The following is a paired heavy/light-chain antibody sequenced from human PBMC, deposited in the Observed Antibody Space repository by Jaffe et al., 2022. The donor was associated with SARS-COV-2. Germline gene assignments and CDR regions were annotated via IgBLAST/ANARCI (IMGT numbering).Light chain of an antibody. J-gene: IGKJ2*01. V-gene: IGKV2-28*01. Sequence: DTVLTQSPLSLPVTPGEPASISCRSSQTLLQSTGYNYLDWYLQKPGQSPQLLIYLGSNRASGVPDRFSGSGSGADFTLKISRVEAEDVGVYYCMQTLRTPYTFGQGTKLEIK. CDR2: LGS. CDR3: MQTLRTPYT. CDR1: QTLLQSTGYNY.
Heavy chain of an antibody. J-gene: IGHJ6*02. CDR1: GFTFDSYG. Sequence: QVHLVESGGGVVQPGRSLRLSCAASGFTFDSYGMHWVRQAPGKGLEWVAAISYDGSNKYYADSVKGRFTISRETSKNTLFLQMNSLRAEDTALYYCAKVSYSSGWGTFHYYYGMDVWGQGTTVTVSS. D-gene: IGHD6-19*01. V-gene: IGHV3-30*18. CDR2: ISYDGSNK. CDR3: AKVSYSSGWGTFHYYYGMDV.